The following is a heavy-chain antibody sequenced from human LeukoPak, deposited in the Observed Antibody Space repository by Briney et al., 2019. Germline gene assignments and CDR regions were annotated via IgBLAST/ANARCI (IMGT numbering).Heavy chain of an antibody. CDR2: IIPIFGTA. V-gene: IGHV1-69*05. CDR3: ASSAPNYYDSSGNFDY. J-gene: IGHJ4*02. CDR1: GGTFSSYA. D-gene: IGHD3-22*01. Sequence: SVKVSCKASGGTFSSYAISWVRQAPGQGLEWMGRIIPIFGTANYAQKFQGRVTITTDESTSTAYMELRSLRSDDTAVYYCASSAPNYYDSSGNFDYWGQGALVTVSS.